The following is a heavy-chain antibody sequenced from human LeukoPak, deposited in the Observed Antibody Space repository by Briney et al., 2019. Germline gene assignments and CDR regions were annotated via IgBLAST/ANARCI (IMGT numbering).Heavy chain of an antibody. CDR1: GFTFSSYA. CDR2: ISYDGSNK. CDR3: ATRIAARNYFDY. J-gene: IGHJ4*02. V-gene: IGHV3-30*04. D-gene: IGHD6-6*01. Sequence: GRSLRLSCAASGFTFSSYAMHWVRQAPGKGLEWVAVISYDGSNKYYADSVKGRFTISRDNSKNTLYLQMNSLRAEDTAVHYCATRIAARNYFDYWGQGTLVTVSS.